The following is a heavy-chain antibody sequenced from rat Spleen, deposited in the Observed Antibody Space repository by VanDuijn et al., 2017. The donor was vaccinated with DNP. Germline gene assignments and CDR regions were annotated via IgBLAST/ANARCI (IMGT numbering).Heavy chain of an antibody. CDR2: IGYSGST. Sequence: EVQLQESGPGLVKPSQSLSLTCSVTGYSITSNYWGWIRKFPGNKMEWIGHIGYSGSTTYNPSLKSRISITRDTSKNQFFLQVNSVISEDTATYYCARSGYSSGGSWFAYWGQGTLVAVSS. CDR1: GYSITSNY. J-gene: IGHJ3*01. V-gene: IGHV3-1*01. D-gene: IGHD1-1*01. CDR3: ARSGYSSGGSWFAY.